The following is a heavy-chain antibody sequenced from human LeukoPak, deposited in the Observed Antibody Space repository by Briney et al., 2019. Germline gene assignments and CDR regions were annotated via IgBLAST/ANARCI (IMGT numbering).Heavy chain of an antibody. CDR1: GFTFSSYG. CDR2: ISGSGGST. J-gene: IGHJ2*01. V-gene: IGHV3-23*01. CDR3: AKSDYGLYWYFDL. Sequence: GGSLRLSCAASGFTFSSYGMGWVRQAPGKGLEWVSAISGSGGSTYYADSVKGRFTISRDNSKNTLYLQMNSLRTEDTAVYYCAKSDYGLYWYFDLWGRGTLVTVSS. D-gene: IGHD4/OR15-4a*01.